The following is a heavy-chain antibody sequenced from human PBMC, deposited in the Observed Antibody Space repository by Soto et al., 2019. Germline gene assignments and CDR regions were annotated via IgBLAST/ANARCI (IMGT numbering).Heavy chain of an antibody. CDR1: GYTFTSYG. V-gene: IGHV1-18*01. D-gene: IGHD4-17*01. CDR2: ISAYNGNT. Sequence: ASVKVSCKASGYTFTSYGISWVRQAPGQGLEWMGWISAYNGNTNYAQKLQGRVTTTTDTSTSTAYMELRSLRSDDTAVYYCARDNDYGDYVRDDYWGQGTLVTVSS. CDR3: ARDNDYGDYVRDDY. J-gene: IGHJ4*02.